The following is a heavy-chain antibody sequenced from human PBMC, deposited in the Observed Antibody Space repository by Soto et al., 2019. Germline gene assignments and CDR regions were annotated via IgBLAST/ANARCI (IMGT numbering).Heavy chain of an antibody. Sequence: ASETLSLTCAVYGGSFSGYYWSWIRQPPGKGLEWIGEINHSGSTNYNPSLKSRVTISVDTSKNQFSLKLSSVTAADTAVYYCAIVPDYYYYYYMDVWGKGTTVTVSS. CDR2: INHSGST. D-gene: IGHD2-8*01. CDR1: GGSFSGYY. V-gene: IGHV4-34*01. J-gene: IGHJ6*03. CDR3: AIVPDYYYYYYMDV.